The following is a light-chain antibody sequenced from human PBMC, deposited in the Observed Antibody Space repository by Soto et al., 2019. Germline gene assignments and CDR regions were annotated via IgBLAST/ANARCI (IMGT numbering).Light chain of an antibody. CDR1: SSDVGSYNL. Sequence: QSVLTQPASVSGSPGQSITISCTATSSDVGSYNLVSWYQQHPGKAPKLMIYEATKRPSGVSNRFSGSKSGNAASLTISGLQAEDEADYYCCSYVGGITYAFGTGTKVTVL. V-gene: IGLV2-23*01. J-gene: IGLJ1*01. CDR2: EAT. CDR3: CSYVGGITYA.